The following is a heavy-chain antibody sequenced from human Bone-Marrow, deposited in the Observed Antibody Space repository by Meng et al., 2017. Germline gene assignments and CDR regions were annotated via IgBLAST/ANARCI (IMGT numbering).Heavy chain of an antibody. CDR1: GFIFSASD. V-gene: IGHV3-73*01. Sequence: EVQVVESGGGCVQPGGSLKISCAASGFIFSASDIHWVRQASGKGLEWVGRIITKPNNYATTYGASVKGRFTISRDDSLTTAYLQMNSLRSEDTALYYCTVYITGHIWGRGTMVTVSS. D-gene: IGHD6-19*01. CDR2: IITKPNNYAT. CDR3: TVYITGHI. J-gene: IGHJ3*02.